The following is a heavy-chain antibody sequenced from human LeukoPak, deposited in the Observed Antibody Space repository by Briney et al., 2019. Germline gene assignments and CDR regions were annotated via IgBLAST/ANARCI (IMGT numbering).Heavy chain of an antibody. V-gene: IGHV3-30*18. CDR3: AKDRGDGYYYYGMDV. D-gene: IGHD5-24*01. CDR2: ISYDGSNK. J-gene: IGHJ6*02. Sequence: GGSLRLSCAASGFTFSSYGMHWVRQAPGKGLEWVAVISYDGSNKYYGDSVKGRFTISRDNSKNTLYLQVNSLRAEDTAVYYCAKDRGDGYYYYGMDVWGQGTTVTVSS. CDR1: GFTFSSYG.